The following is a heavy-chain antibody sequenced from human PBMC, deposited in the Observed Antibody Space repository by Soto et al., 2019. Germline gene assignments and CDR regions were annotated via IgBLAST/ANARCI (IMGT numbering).Heavy chain of an antibody. D-gene: IGHD2-15*01. CDR1: GGTFSSYA. J-gene: IGHJ4*02. CDR2: IIPIFGTA. CDR3: ARGSVLGVVVVAATHSSPYCFDY. Sequence: ASVKVSCKASGGTFSSYAISWVRQAPGQGLEWMGGIIPIFGTANYAQKVQGRVTITADESTSAAYMELSSLRSEDTAVYYCARGSVLGVVVVAATHSSPYCFDYWGQGTMVTVSS. V-gene: IGHV1-69*13.